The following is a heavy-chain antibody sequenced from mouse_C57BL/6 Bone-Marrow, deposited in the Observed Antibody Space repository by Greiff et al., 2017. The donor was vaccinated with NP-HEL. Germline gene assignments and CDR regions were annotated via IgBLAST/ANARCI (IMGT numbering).Heavy chain of an antibody. CDR2: IYPGSGST. CDR3: ARRAYYGIPDAMDY. V-gene: IGHV1-55*01. J-gene: IGHJ4*01. Sequence: VQLQQPGAELVKPGASVKMSCKASGYTFTSYWITWVKQRPGQGLEWIGDIYPGSGSTNYNEKFQSKATLTVDTSSSTAYMQLSILTSEDSAVYYGARRAYYGIPDAMDYWGQGTSVTVSS. D-gene: IGHD1-1*01. CDR1: GYTFTSYW.